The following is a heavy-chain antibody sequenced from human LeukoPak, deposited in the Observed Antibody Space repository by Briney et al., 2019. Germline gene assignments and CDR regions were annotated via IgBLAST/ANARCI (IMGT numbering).Heavy chain of an antibody. CDR2: FFYIGST. J-gene: IGHJ4*02. D-gene: IGHD4-17*01. CDR3: ARARDDYGDSWGFDY. Sequence: SETLSLTCNFSGASISRSTFFWGWIRQPPGKGLEWIGSFFYIGSTYYNPSLRSRVIVSLDTSKNHFSLKLSSVTATDTAVYYCARARDDYGDSWGFDYWGQGTLVTVSS. CDR1: GASISRSTFF. V-gene: IGHV4-39*02.